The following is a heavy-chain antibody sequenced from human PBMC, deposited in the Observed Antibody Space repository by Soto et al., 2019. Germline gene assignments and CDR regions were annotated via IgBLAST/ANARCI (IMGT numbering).Heavy chain of an antibody. Sequence: EVQLLESGGGLVQPGGSLRLSCVGSGFFFSSYTMTWVRQAPGKGLEWVSSFSATSENTYYADSVRGRFTISRDNSKNTHFLQMNSLPAEDTAMYYCAKARDQQWVRLPFDYWGQGILVIVSS. J-gene: IGHJ4*02. CDR2: FSATSENT. V-gene: IGHV3-23*01. D-gene: IGHD6-19*01. CDR1: GFFFSSYT. CDR3: AKARDQQWVRLPFDY.